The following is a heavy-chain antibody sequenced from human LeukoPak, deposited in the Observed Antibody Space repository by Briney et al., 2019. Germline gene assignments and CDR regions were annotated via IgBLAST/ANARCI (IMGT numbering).Heavy chain of an antibody. CDR3: ARGRYNFGPYFDY. V-gene: IGHV4-34*01. CDR2: INQSGST. J-gene: IGHJ4*02. Sequence: PSETLSLTCAVYGGSFSGYQWSWIRQPPGKGLEWIGEINQSGSTNYNPSLKSRVTISVDTSKNHFSLGLSSVTAADTAVYYCARGRYNFGPYFDYWGQGTLVTVSS. CDR1: GGSFSGYQ. D-gene: IGHD1-20*01.